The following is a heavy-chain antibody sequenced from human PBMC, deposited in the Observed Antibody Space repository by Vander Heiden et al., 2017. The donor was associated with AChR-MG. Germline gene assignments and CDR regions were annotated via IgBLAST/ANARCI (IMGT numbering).Heavy chain of an antibody. D-gene: IGHD6-13*01. Sequence: VQLVESGGGVVQPGRSLRLSCVASGFSLSHYGMHRVRQAPGKGLEWVAVMAYDETNKFYGDSVKGRFTVSRDKSKNTLYLQMNSLRDDDTAVYYCARDPQELEKYYYYGMDVWGQGTTVTVSS. J-gene: IGHJ6*02. CDR3: ARDPQELEKYYYYGMDV. V-gene: IGHV3-30-3*01. CDR1: GFSLSHYG. CDR2: MAYDETNK.